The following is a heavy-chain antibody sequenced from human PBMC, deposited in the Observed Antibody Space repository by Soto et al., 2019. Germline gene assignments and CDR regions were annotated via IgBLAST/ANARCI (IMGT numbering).Heavy chain of an antibody. D-gene: IGHD6-19*01. CDR3: ARGRAGYSSGWHIDY. CDR2: INHSGST. Sequence: SETLSLTCAVYGGSFSGYYWSWIRQPPGKGLEWIGEINHSGSTNYNPSLKSRVTISVDTSKNQFSLKLSSVTAADTAVYYCARGRAGYSSGWHIDYWGQGTLVTVSS. J-gene: IGHJ4*02. V-gene: IGHV4-34*01. CDR1: GGSFSGYY.